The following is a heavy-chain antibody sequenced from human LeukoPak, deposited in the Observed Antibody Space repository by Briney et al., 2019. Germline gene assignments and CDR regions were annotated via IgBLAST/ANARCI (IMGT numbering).Heavy chain of an antibody. CDR2: ISYDGSNK. CDR3: ARATTMIVVVISEGGWYFDL. CDR1: GFTFSSYA. D-gene: IGHD3-22*01. J-gene: IGHJ2*01. Sequence: GGSLRLSCAASGFTFSSYAMHWVRQAPGKGLEWVAVISYDGSNKYYADSVKGRFTISRDNSKNTLYLQMNSLRAEDTAVYYCARATTMIVVVISEGGWYFDLWGRGTLVTVSS. V-gene: IGHV3-30-3*01.